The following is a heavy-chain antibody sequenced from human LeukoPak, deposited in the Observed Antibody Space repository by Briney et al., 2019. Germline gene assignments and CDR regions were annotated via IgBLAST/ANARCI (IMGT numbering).Heavy chain of an antibody. J-gene: IGHJ4*02. CDR2: IYYSGST. Sequence: SSETLSLTCTVSGGSISTYYWSWIRQPPGKGLEWIGYIYYSGSTSYNPSLKSRVTISVDTSKNQFSLELSSVTAADTAVYYCARHGIVDSSRKYYFDYWGQGTLVSVSS. CDR1: GGSISTYY. V-gene: IGHV4-59*08. D-gene: IGHD6-13*01. CDR3: ARHGIVDSSRKYYFDY.